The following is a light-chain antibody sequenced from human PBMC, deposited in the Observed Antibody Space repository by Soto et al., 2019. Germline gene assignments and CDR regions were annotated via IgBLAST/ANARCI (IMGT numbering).Light chain of an antibody. CDR3: QKYNSVPFT. CDR2: AAA. CDR1: QGISNY. Sequence: DIQMTQSPSSLSASVGDRVNITCRASQGISNYLAWYQQKPGKVPNLLIYAAATLQSGVPSRFSASGSGTYGTLTISSLQPEDVATYYCQKYNSVPFTFAPGTKVEIK. J-gene: IGKJ3*01. V-gene: IGKV1-27*01.